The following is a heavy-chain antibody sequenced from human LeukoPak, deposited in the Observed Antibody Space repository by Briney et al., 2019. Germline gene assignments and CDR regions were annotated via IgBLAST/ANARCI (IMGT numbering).Heavy chain of an antibody. CDR2: INPNSDGT. V-gene: IGHV1-2*02. D-gene: IGHD3-3*01. Sequence: ASVKVSCKASGYTFTGYYMHWVRQAPGQGLEWMGWINPNSDGTNYAQKFQGRVTMTRDTSISTAYMELSRLRSDDTAVYYCVRDRRFLEWLLPLDYWGQGTLVTVSS. CDR3: VRDRRFLEWLLPLDY. J-gene: IGHJ4*02. CDR1: GYTFTGYY.